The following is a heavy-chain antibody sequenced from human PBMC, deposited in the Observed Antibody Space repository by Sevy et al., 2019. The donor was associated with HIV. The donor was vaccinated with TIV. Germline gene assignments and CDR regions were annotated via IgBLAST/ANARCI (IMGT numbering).Heavy chain of an antibody. D-gene: IGHD3-3*01. CDR2: IHGGDDTT. V-gene: IGHV3-23*01. CDR1: GFGLNGNA. Sequence: GESLKISCAASGFGLNGNAMSWVRQPPGKGLEWVAAIHGGDDTTHYGDSVKGRFTISRDSFKNILYLQMDSLRVEDTAVYYCAKDILGWAFDYWGHGTLVTVSS. CDR3: AKDILGWAFDY. J-gene: IGHJ4*01.